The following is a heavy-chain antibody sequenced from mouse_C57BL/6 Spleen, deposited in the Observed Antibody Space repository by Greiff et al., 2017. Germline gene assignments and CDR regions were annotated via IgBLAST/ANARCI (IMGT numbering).Heavy chain of an antibody. CDR2: IDPEDGET. CDR3: ASIYDCYYGAMDY. Sequence: EVQLQQSGAELVKPGASVKLSCTASGFNIKDYYMHWVKQRTEQGLEWIGRIDPEDGETKYAPKFQGKATITADTPSNKAYLQINSLSSEDTAVYYCASIYDCYYGAMDYWGQGTSVTVSS. J-gene: IGHJ4*01. V-gene: IGHV14-2*01. D-gene: IGHD2-3*01. CDR1: GFNIKDYY.